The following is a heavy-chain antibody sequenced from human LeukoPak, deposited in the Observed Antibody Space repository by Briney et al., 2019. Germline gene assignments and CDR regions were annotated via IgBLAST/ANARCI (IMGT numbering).Heavy chain of an antibody. V-gene: IGHV1-2*02. D-gene: IGHD2-2*01. CDR3: AVLACSIDYYYYYMDV. J-gene: IGHJ6*03. CDR2: INPNSGGT. CDR1: GYTFTGYY. Sequence: ASVTVSCKASGYTFTGYYMNWVRQAPGQGLEWMGCINPNSGGTNYAKKFQGRVTMTRDTSISTAYMELSRLRSDDTAVYYCAVLACSIDYYYYYMDVWGKGTTVTVPS.